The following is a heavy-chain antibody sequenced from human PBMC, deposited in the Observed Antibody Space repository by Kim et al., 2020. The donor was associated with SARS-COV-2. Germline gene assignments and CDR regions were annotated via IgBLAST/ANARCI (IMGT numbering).Heavy chain of an antibody. CDR3: AREDWNGNCIDC. CDR1: GGSINSGGYS. Sequence: SETLSLTCAGSGGSINSGGYSWSWIRQPPGKGLEWIGYIYHSGITYYNPSLKSRVTISVDRSKNQFSLTLSSVTAADTAVYYGAREDWNGNCIDCWGQG. V-gene: IGHV4-30-2*01. J-gene: IGHJ5*01. CDR2: IYHSGIT. D-gene: IGHD1-1*01.